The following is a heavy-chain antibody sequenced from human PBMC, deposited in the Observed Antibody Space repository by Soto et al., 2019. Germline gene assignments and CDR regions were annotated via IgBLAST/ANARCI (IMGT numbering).Heavy chain of an antibody. J-gene: IGHJ6*02. Sequence: GESLNISCKGSGYSFTSYWIGWVRQMGGKGLEWKGITYPADSDTRYSPSFQGQVTISADKSISTAYLQWSSLKASDTAMYYCARHWGYYDFWSGPVSYYYYYGMYVWGQGTTVTVSS. CDR3: ARHWGYYDFWSGPVSYYYYYGMYV. CDR2: TYPADSDT. V-gene: IGHV5-51*01. CDR1: GYSFTSYW. D-gene: IGHD3-3*01.